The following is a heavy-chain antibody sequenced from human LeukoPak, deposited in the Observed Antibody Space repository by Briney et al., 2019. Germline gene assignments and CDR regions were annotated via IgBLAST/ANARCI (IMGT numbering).Heavy chain of an antibody. Sequence: SGGSLRLSCAASGFTVSSNYMSWVRQAPGKGLEWVSVIYSGGSTYYADSVKGRFTISRDNSKNTLYLQMNSLRAEDTAVYYCAREYDSSGSFDYWGQGTLVTVSS. J-gene: IGHJ4*02. CDR1: GFTVSSNY. CDR2: IYSGGST. D-gene: IGHD3-22*01. CDR3: AREYDSSGSFDY. V-gene: IGHV3-66*01.